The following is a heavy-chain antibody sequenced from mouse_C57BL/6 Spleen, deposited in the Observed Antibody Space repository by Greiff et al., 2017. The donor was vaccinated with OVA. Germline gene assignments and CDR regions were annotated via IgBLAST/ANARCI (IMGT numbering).Heavy chain of an antibody. Sequence: VQLQQSGAELVRPGASVKLSCKASGYTFTDYYINWVKQRPGQGLEWIARIYPGSGNTYYNEKFKGKATLTAEKSSSTAYMQLSSLTSEDSAVYFCASYDYDYWYFDVWGTGTTVTVSS. V-gene: IGHV1-76*01. CDR2: IYPGSGNT. D-gene: IGHD2-4*01. CDR3: ASYDYDYWYFDV. J-gene: IGHJ1*03. CDR1: GYTFTDYY.